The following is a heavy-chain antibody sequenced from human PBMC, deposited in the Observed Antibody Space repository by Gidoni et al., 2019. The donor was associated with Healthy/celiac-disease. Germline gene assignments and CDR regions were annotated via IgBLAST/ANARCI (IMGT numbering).Heavy chain of an antibody. Sequence: QVQLQESGPGLVKPSETPSLTCTVSGGSISSYYRSWIRQPPGKGLEWIGYIYYSGSTNYNPSLKSRVTISIVTSKNQFSLKLSSVTAADTAVYYCARGPELLWFREFPLRFDYLGQGTLVTVSS. J-gene: IGHJ4*02. D-gene: IGHD3-10*01. CDR1: GGSISSYY. V-gene: IGHV4-59*01. CDR2: IYYSGST. CDR3: ARGPELLWFREFPLRFDY.